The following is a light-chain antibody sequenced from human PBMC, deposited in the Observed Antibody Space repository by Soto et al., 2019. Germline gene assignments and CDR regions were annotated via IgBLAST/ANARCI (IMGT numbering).Light chain of an antibody. CDR2: GAS. J-gene: IGKJ1*01. Sequence: IVMTQSPATLSVSPGGRATLSCRASQSVSSSYLAWYQQKPGQAPRLLIYGASSRATGIPDRFSGSGSGTDFTLTISRLEPEDFAVYYCQQYGSSLTWKFGQGTKVDIK. V-gene: IGKV3-20*01. CDR1: QSVSSSY. CDR3: QQYGSSLTWK.